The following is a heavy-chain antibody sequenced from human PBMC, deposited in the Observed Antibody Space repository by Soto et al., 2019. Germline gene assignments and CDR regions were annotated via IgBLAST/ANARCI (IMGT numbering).Heavy chain of an antibody. D-gene: IGHD2-21*02. J-gene: IGHJ6*02. CDR1: GFTFGTYG. CDR2: ISYDGATQ. V-gene: IGHV3-30*03. Sequence: GGSLRLSCAASGFTFGTYGMHWVRQAPGKGLEWLAVISYDGATQYYGDTVKGRFTISRDNSKNTLFLHMGRLRAEDTAMYYCATKARVTNYLYYGMDVWGLGTTVTVSS. CDR3: ATKARVTNYLYYGMDV.